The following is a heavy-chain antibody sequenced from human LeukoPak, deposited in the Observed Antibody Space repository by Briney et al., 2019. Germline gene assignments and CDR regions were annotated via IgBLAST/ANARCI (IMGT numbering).Heavy chain of an antibody. CDR2: IYYSGST. CDR1: GGSISSSSYY. Sequence: PSETLSLTCTVSGGSISSSSYYWGWIRQPPGKGLEWIGSIYYSGSTYYNLSLKSRVTISVDTSKNQFSLKLSSVTAADTAVYYCARHGGSGFWFWGQGTLVTVSS. D-gene: IGHD6-19*01. V-gene: IGHV4-39*01. J-gene: IGHJ4*02. CDR3: ARHGGSGFWF.